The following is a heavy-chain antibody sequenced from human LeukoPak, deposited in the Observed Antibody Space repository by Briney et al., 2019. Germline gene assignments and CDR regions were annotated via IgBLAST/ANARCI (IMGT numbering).Heavy chain of an antibody. Sequence: GGSLRLSCAASGFTFSSYAMSWVRQAPGKGLEWVSAISGSGGSTYYADSVKGRFTISRDNSKNTLYLQMNSLRAEDTAVYYCARVKSALHRRNGQYYFDYWGQGTLVTVSS. CDR1: GFTFSSYA. CDR3: ARVKSALHRRNGQYYFDY. V-gene: IGHV3-23*01. D-gene: IGHD5-24*01. CDR2: ISGSGGST. J-gene: IGHJ4*02.